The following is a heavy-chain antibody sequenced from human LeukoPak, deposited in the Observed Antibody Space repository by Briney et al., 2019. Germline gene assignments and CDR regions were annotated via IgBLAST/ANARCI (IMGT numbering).Heavy chain of an antibody. CDR2: ISAYNGNT. CDR1: GYTFTSYG. V-gene: IGHV1-18*01. D-gene: IGHD3-22*01. CDR3: ARSSDSSGYYYAPIDY. Sequence: ASVKVSCKASGYTFTSYGISWVRQAPGQGLEWMGWISAYNGNTNYAQKLQGRVTMTTDTSTSTAYMELRSLRSDETAVYYCARSSDSSGYYYAPIDYWGQGTLVTVSS. J-gene: IGHJ4*02.